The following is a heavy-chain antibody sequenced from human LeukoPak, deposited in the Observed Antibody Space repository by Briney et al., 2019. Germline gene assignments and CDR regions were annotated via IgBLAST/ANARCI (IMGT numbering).Heavy chain of an antibody. Sequence: GGSLRLSCAASGFSFSNYDMHWVRQAPGKGLEWVAVISYDGSNKYYADSVKGRFTISRDNSKNTVYPQMNSLRAEDTAVYYCAGGDSSGYPGRYWGQGTLVTVPS. J-gene: IGHJ4*02. V-gene: IGHV3-30*03. CDR1: GFSFSNYD. CDR2: ISYDGSNK. D-gene: IGHD3-22*01. CDR3: AGGDSSGYPGRY.